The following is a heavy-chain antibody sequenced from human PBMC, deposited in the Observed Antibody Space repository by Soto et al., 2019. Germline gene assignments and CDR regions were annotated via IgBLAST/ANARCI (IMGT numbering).Heavy chain of an antibody. CDR3: ARDLAAAGTGSCR. CDR2: ISAYNGNT. V-gene: IGHV1-18*01. Sequence: ASVKVYCKASGYTFTSYGISWARQAPGQGLEWMGWISAYNGNTNYAQKLQGRVTMTTDTSTSTAYMELRSLRSDDTAVYYCARDLAAAGTGSCRWGQGTLVTVSS. J-gene: IGHJ4*02. CDR1: GYTFTSYG. D-gene: IGHD6-13*01.